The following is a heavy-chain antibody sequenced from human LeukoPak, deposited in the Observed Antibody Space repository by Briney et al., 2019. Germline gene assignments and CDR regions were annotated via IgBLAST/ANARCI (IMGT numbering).Heavy chain of an antibody. CDR1: GFTFSNYA. D-gene: IGHD3-16*01. Sequence: GGSLRLSCAASGFTFSNYAMSWVRQAPGKGLEWVAFMRYDGSNKYYADSVKGRFTISRDNSKNTLYLEINSLTTEDTAVYYCAKGEGGALGIPHPYYVDYWGQGNVVTVSS. CDR3: AKGEGGALGIPHPYYVDY. V-gene: IGHV3-30*02. J-gene: IGHJ4*02. CDR2: MRYDGSNK.